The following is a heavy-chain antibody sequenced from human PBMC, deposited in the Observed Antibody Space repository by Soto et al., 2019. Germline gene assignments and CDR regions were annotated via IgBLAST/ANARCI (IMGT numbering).Heavy chain of an antibody. Sequence: PGGSLRLSCAASGFIASNYAMSWVRQAPGKGLEWVSGFSGSGGATFYADSVKGRFTISRDSSKNTIYLQMDRPRADDTAVYYCAKAVGDYWGRGTLVTVSS. J-gene: IGHJ4*02. V-gene: IGHV3-23*01. D-gene: IGHD1-26*01. CDR2: FSGSGGAT. CDR3: AKAVGDY. CDR1: GFIASNYA.